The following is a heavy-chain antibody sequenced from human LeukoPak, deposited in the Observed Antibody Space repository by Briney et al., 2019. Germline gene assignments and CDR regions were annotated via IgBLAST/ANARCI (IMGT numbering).Heavy chain of an antibody. J-gene: IGHJ4*02. CDR2: IYYSGST. D-gene: IGHD3-16*01. Sequence: SPSETLSLTCTVSGGSISSYYWSWIRQPPGKGLEWIGYIYYSGSTNYNPSLKSRVTISVDTSKNQFSLKLSSVTAADTAVYYCARVGEPRRYFDYWGQGTLVTVSS. CDR3: ARVGEPRRYFDY. CDR1: GGSISSYY. V-gene: IGHV4-59*12.